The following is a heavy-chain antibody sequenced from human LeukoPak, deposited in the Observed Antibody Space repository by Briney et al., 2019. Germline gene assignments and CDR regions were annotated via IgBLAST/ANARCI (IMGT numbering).Heavy chain of an antibody. V-gene: IGHV3-53*01. CDR1: GFTVSSNY. CDR3: ARLPNGSYDFDY. D-gene: IGHD1-26*01. Sequence: GGSLRLSCAASGFTVSSNYMSWVRQAPGKGLEWVSVIYSGGSTYYADSVKGRFTISRDNSKNTLYLQMNSLRAEDTAVYYCARLPNGSYDFDYWGQGTLVTVSS. J-gene: IGHJ4*02. CDR2: IYSGGST.